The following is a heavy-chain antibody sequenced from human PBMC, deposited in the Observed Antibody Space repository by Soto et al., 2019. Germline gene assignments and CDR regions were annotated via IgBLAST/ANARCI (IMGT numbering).Heavy chain of an antibody. CDR1: GRPSSGYY. CDR2: INHSGST. J-gene: IGHJ6*02. Sequence: PSVTLSRTCALYGRPSSGYYCSRIRQPTGRGLEWIGEINHSGSTNYNPSLKSRVTISVDTSKNQFSLKLSSVTAADTAVYYCAGAGSSYYYGMDVWGQGTTVT. CDR3: AGAGSSYYYGMDV. D-gene: IGHD6-19*01. V-gene: IGHV4-34*01.